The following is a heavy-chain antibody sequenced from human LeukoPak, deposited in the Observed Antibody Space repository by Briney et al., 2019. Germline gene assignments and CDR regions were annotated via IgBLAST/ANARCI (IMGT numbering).Heavy chain of an antibody. Sequence: GGSLRLSCAASGFTFSNYWMSWVRQAPGKGLEWVANIKQDGSEKYYVDSVEGRFTISRDNAKNSLHLQMNSLRAEDTAVYYCARSEFEAFDMWGQGTMVTVSS. CDR3: ARSEFEAFDM. D-gene: IGHD3-10*01. CDR2: IKQDGSEK. J-gene: IGHJ3*02. CDR1: GFTFSNYW. V-gene: IGHV3-7*04.